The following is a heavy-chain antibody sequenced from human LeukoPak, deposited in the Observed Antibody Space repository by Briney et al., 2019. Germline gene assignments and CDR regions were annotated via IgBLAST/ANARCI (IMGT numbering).Heavy chain of an antibody. V-gene: IGHV3-23*01. CDR3: AKAIRQNRDLYDY. D-gene: IGHD1-14*01. Sequence: PGGSLRLSCAAPGFTFSTYAMTWVRQAPGKGLEGVSGISGSGASTYYADSVKGRFTISRDNSKNTLYLQMNSLRAEDTALYYCAKAIRQNRDLYDYWGQGTLVTVPS. CDR2: ISGSGAST. CDR1: GFTFSTYA. J-gene: IGHJ4*02.